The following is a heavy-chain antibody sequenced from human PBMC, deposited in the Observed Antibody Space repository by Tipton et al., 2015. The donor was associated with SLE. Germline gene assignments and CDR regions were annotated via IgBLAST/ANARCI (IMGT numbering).Heavy chain of an antibody. J-gene: IGHJ3*01. CDR1: ELTVSSNH. CDR2: LYSGGST. D-gene: IGHD6-13*01. Sequence: SLRLSCTVSELTVSSNHLTRVRQAPGKGLEWVSVLYSGGSTYYADSVKGRFTISRDNSKNTLYLQMSSLRAEDTAMYYCATGYDVFDFWGQGTLVTVSS. CDR3: ATGYDVFDF. V-gene: IGHV3-53*01.